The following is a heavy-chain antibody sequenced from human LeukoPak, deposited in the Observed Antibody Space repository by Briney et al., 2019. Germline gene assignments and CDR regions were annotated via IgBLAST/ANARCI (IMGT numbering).Heavy chain of an antibody. Sequence: RASVKVSCKASGYTFTGYYMHWVRQAPGQGLEWMGWINPNIGDTNYAQKLQGRVTMTTDTSTSTAYMELRSLRSDDTAVYYCARNSSSWFDYWGQGTLVTVSS. CDR3: ARNSSSWFDY. CDR1: GYTFTGYY. J-gene: IGHJ4*02. V-gene: IGHV1-2*02. CDR2: INPNIGDT. D-gene: IGHD6-13*01.